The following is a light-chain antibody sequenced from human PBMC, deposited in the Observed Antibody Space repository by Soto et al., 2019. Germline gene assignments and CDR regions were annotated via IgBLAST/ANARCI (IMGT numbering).Light chain of an antibody. CDR2: EVS. CDR3: CSFAGSSTYV. Sequence: QSVLPQPASVSGSPGQSITISCTGTSSDVGSYDLVSWYQHHPGKASKLMIYEVSKRPSGVSNRFSGSKSDNTASLTISGLQAEDEADYYCCSFAGSSTYVFGTGTKVTVL. CDR1: SSDVGSYDL. J-gene: IGLJ1*01. V-gene: IGLV2-23*02.